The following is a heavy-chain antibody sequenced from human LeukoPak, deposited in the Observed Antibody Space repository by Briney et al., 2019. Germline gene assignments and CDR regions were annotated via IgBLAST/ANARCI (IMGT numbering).Heavy chain of an antibody. J-gene: IGHJ4*02. V-gene: IGHV4-34*01. CDR2: INHSGST. D-gene: IGHD4-17*01. Sequence: SETLSLTCAVYGGSFSGYYWSWIRQPPGKGLEWIGEINHSGSTNYNPSLKSRVTISVDTSKNQLSLKVSSVTAADTAVYYCARNGYYSADNWGLGTLVTVSS. CDR3: ARNGYYSADN. CDR1: GGSFSGYY.